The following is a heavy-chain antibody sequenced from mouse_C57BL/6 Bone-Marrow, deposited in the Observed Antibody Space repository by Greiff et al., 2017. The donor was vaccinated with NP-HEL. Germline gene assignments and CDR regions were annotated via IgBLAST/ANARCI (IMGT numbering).Heavy chain of an antibody. CDR3: TFITTVPDY. CDR1: GFNIKDDY. V-gene: IGHV14-4*01. D-gene: IGHD1-2*01. Sequence: VQLQQSGAELVRPGASVKLSCTASGFNIKDDYMHWVKQRPEQGLEGIGWIDPENGDTEYASKFQGKATITADTSSNTAYLQLSSLTSEDTAVYYCTFITTVPDYWGQGTTLTVSS. J-gene: IGHJ2*01. CDR2: IDPENGDT.